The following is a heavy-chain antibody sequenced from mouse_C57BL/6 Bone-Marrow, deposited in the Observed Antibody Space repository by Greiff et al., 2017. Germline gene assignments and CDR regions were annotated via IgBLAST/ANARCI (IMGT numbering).Heavy chain of an antibody. CDR1: GYTFTSYY. D-gene: IGHD2-3*01. CDR3: TRWTYDGYFGY. Sequence: QVQLQQSGAELVKPGASVKLSCKASGYTFTSYYMYWVKQRPGQGLEWIGEINPSNGGTNCNEKFKSKATLTVDKSSSTAYMQLSSLTSEDSAVYYCTRWTYDGYFGYWGQGTTLTVSS. J-gene: IGHJ2*01. CDR2: INPSNGGT. V-gene: IGHV1S81*02.